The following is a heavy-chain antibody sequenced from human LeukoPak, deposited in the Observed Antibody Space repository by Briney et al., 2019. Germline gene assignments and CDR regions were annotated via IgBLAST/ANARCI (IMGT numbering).Heavy chain of an antibody. J-gene: IGHJ2*01. Sequence: PSETLSLTCTVSGGSISSYYWSWIRQPPGKGLEWIGYIYYSGSTNYNPSLKSRVTISVDTSKNQFSLKLSSVTAADTAVYYCAKARGAWYFDLWGRGTLVTVSS. CDR1: GGSISSYY. CDR2: IYYSGST. CDR3: AKARGAWYFDL. D-gene: IGHD3-10*01. V-gene: IGHV4-59*08.